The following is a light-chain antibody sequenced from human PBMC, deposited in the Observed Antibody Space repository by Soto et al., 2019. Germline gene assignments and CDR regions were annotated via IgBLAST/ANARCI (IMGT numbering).Light chain of an antibody. CDR2: GAS. Sequence: EIVLTQSPGTLSLSPGERATLSCRASQSVSSSYLAWYQQKPGQAPRVLIYGASSRATGIPDRFSGIGSGTDFTLTISRLEPEDFAVYYGQQYGSSLFTFGPGTKVDIK. V-gene: IGKV3-20*01. J-gene: IGKJ3*01. CDR1: QSVSSSY. CDR3: QQYGSSLFT.